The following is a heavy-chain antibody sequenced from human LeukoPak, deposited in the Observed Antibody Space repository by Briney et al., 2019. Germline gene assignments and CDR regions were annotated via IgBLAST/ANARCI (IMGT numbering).Heavy chain of an antibody. J-gene: IGHJ4*02. CDR1: GFTLSSYS. V-gene: IGHV3-74*01. D-gene: IGHD2-15*01. CDR2: INSDGSSI. Sequence: GGSLRLSCAASGFTLSSYSMHWVRQAPGKGLVWVSRINSDGSSISYADSVKGRFTISRDNAKKTLYLQMNSLRAEDTAVYYCAKCSGGSCYQSDDFWGQGTLVTVSS. CDR3: AKCSGGSCYQSDDF.